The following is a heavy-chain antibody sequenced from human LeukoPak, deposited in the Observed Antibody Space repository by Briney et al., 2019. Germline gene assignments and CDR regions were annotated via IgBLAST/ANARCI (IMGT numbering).Heavy chain of an antibody. Sequence: GGSLRLSCAASGFTFSSYAMSWVRQAPGKGLEWDSATSGSGGSTYYADSVKGRFTISRDNSKNTLYLQMNSLRAEDTAVYYCAKRGVYSSGWYYFDYWGQGTLVTVSS. J-gene: IGHJ4*02. CDR3: AKRGVYSSGWYYFDY. CDR2: TSGSGGST. V-gene: IGHV3-23*01. CDR1: GFTFSSYA. D-gene: IGHD6-19*01.